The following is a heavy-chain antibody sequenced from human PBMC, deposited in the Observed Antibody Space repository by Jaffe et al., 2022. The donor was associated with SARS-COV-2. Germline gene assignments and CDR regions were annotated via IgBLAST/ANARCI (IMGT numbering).Heavy chain of an antibody. V-gene: IGHV3-13*01. CDR1: GFTFSSYD. D-gene: IGHD4-17*01. CDR3: ARGGKYGDYDY. CDR2: IGTAGDT. J-gene: IGHJ4*02. Sequence: EVQLVESGGGLVQPGGSLRLSCAASGFTFSSYDMHWVRQATGKGLEWVSAIGTAGDTYYPGSVKGRFTISRENAKNSLYLQMNSLRAGDTAVYYCARGGKYGDYDYWGQGTLVTVSS.